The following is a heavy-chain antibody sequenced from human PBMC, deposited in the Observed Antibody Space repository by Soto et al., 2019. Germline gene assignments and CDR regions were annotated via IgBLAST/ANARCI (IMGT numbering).Heavy chain of an antibody. CDR1: GFTFSSYA. V-gene: IGHV3-23*01. Sequence: GGSLRLSCAASGFTFSSYAMSWVRQAPGKGLEWVSAISGSGGSTYYADSVKGRFTISRDNSKNTLYLQMNSLRAEDTAVYYCAGVVAAFYYYYMDVWGKGTTVTV. J-gene: IGHJ6*03. CDR3: AGVVAAFYYYYMDV. D-gene: IGHD2-15*01. CDR2: ISGSGGST.